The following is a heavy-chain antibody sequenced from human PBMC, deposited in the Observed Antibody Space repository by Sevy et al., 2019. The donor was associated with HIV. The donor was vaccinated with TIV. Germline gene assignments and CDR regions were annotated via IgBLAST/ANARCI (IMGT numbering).Heavy chain of an antibody. D-gene: IGHD2-8*01. Sequence: GGSLRLSCAASGFTFTIYSMSWVRQTPGKGLEWVATLSFGCGKINHADSVKGRFTMSRDDSKNAVYLQMNNLRVEDTAIYYCAGEGCTKPHDYWGQGTLVTVSS. CDR1: GFTFTIYS. CDR3: AGEGCTKPHDY. V-gene: IGHV3-23*01. CDR2: LSFGCGKI. J-gene: IGHJ4*02.